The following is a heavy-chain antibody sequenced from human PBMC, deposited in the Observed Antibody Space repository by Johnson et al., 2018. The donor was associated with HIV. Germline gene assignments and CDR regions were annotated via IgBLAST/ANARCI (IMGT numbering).Heavy chain of an antibody. Sequence: QVQLVESGGGVVQPGRSLRLSCAASGFTFSSYAMHWVRQAPGKGLAWVAVISYDGRSKYYAESLKGRISISRDNSMNTLYLQMNSLRAEDTAVYYCATFGYTSGWIVTDDAFDVWGHGTLVTVSS. CDR2: ISYDGRSK. J-gene: IGHJ3*01. CDR1: GFTFSSYA. D-gene: IGHD6-19*01. V-gene: IGHV3-30-3*01. CDR3: ATFGYTSGWIVTDDAFDV.